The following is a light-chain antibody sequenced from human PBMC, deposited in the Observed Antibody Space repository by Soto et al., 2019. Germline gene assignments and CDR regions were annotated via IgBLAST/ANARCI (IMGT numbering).Light chain of an antibody. CDR3: QQYGSSPRT. J-gene: IGKJ1*01. CDR2: GAS. V-gene: IGKV3-15*01. Sequence: EIVMTQSPATLSVSPGERATLSCRASQSVRSKLAWYQHKPGQAPRLLIYGASTRATGIPARFSGSGSGTEFTLTISSLQSEEFAVYYCQQYGSSPRTFGQGTKVDIK. CDR1: QSVRSK.